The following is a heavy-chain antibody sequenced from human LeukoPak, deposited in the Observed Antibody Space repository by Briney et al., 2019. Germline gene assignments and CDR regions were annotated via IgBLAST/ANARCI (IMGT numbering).Heavy chain of an antibody. Sequence: GGSLRLSCAASGFTISTNYMSWVRQAPGKGLERVSTIYISGSTFHADSVKGRFAISIDNSRNTLYLHMNSLRAEDTAVYYCGNWDGSYSNGWYDYWGQGTLVTVSS. V-gene: IGHV3-53*01. D-gene: IGHD6-19*01. CDR2: IYISGST. J-gene: IGHJ4*02. CDR3: GNWDGSYSNGWYDY. CDR1: GFTISTNY.